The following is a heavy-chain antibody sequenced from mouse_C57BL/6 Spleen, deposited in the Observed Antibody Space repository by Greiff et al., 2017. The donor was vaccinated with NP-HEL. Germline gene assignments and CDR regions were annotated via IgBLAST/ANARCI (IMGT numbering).Heavy chain of an antibody. J-gene: IGHJ2*01. CDR3: ARYYGTPYRNFDY. Sequence: EVKVEESGGGLVKPGGSLKLSCAASGFTFSDYGMHRVRQAPEKGLEWVAYISSGSSTIYYADTVKGRFTISRDNAKNTLFLQMTSLRSEDTAMYYCARYYGTPYRNFDYWGQGTTLTVSS. CDR1: GFTFSDYG. CDR2: ISSGSSTI. V-gene: IGHV5-17*01. D-gene: IGHD1-1*01.